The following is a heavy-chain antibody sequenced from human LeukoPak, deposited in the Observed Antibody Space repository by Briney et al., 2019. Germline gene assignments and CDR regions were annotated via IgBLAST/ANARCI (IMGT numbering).Heavy chain of an antibody. CDR1: GFTFNNYV. CDR3: ARVSRSAFDI. V-gene: IGHV3-23*01. J-gene: IGHJ3*02. D-gene: IGHD1-14*01. CDR2: ISGSGGST. Sequence: GGSLRLSCAASGFTFNNYVMNWVRQAPGKGLEWVSTISGSGGSTFYADSVKGRFTISRDNAKNSLCLQMNSLRAEDTAVHYCARVSRSAFDIWGQGTMVTVSS.